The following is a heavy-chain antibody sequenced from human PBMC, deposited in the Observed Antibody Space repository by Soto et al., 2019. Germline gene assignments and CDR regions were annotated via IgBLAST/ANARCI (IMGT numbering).Heavy chain of an antibody. J-gene: IGHJ4*02. CDR2: IYYSGTT. CDR1: GGSISSGGYS. V-gene: IGHV4-30-2*05. CDR3: ASRHSRPYFDY. Sequence: SETLSLTCGVSGGSISSGGYSWSWIRQPPGKGLEWIGYIYYSGTTYYNPSLKSRVTMSVDTSKNQFSLKLTSVTAADAAVYYCASRHSRPYFDYWGQGTLVTVSS. D-gene: IGHD6-13*01.